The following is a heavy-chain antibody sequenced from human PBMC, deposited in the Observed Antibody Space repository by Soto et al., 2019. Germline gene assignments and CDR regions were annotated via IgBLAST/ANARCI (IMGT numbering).Heavy chain of an antibody. CDR2: IIPILGIA. CDR3: AGEEYYYGSGAFFDY. CDR1: GGTFSSYT. J-gene: IGHJ4*02. V-gene: IGHV1-69*08. D-gene: IGHD3-10*01. Sequence: QVQLVQSGAEVKKPGSSVKVSCKASGGTFSSYTISWVRQAPGQGLEWMGRIIPILGIANYAQKFQGRVTITADKSTSTAYMELSSLGAADTAVYYCAGEEYYYGSGAFFDYWGQGTLVTVSS.